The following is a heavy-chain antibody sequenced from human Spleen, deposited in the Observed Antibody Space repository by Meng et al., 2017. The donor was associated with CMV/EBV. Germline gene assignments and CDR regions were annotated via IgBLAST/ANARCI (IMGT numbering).Heavy chain of an antibody. CDR2: IYYSGST. V-gene: IGHV4-30-4*08. CDR1: GGSISSGDYY. Sequence: GQPQESGPGLVKPSQTLSLTCTVSGGSISSGDYYWSWIRQPPGKGLEWIGYIYYSGSTYYNPSLKSRVTMSVDTSKNQFSLKLSSVTAADTAVYYCAREVIGRFGNWFDPWGQGTLVTVSS. D-gene: IGHD2/OR15-2a*01. CDR3: AREVIGRFGNWFDP. J-gene: IGHJ5*02.